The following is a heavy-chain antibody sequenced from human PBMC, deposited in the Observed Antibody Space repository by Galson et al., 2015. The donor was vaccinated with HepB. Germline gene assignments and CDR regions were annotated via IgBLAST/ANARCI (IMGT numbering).Heavy chain of an antibody. Sequence: VKVSCKASGGTFSSHAISWVRQAPGQGLEWMGGIIPIFGTANYAQKFQGRVTITADKSTSTAYMELSSLRSADTAVYYCARANITIFGVVPNYYYGMDVWGQGTTVTVSS. J-gene: IGHJ6*02. D-gene: IGHD3-3*01. CDR2: IIPIFGTA. CDR1: GGTFSSHA. CDR3: ARANITIFGVVPNYYYGMDV. V-gene: IGHV1-69*13.